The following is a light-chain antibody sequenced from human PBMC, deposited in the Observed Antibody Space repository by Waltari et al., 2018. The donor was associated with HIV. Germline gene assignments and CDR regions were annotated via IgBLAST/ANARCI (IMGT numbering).Light chain of an antibody. J-gene: IGLJ2*01. V-gene: IGLV1-44*01. CDR1: STNIGSNS. CDR2: NNN. CDR3: AAWDDRLNGLV. Sequence: QSVLTQPPSTSGTPGQRVTISCSGVSTNIGSNSVNWYQQFPGTAPKLLIHNNNQRPSGVPDQFSGSKSGTSASLAISGLQSEDEAHYYCAAWDDRLNGLVFGGGTKLTVL.